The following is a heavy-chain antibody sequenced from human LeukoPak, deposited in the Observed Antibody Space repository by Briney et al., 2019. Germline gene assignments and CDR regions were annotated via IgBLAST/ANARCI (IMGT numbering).Heavy chain of an antibody. CDR1: GFTVSSNY. Sequence: GGSLRLSCAASGFTVSSNYMSWVRQAPGKGLEWVSVIYSGGSTYYADSVKGRFTISRDNSKNTLYLQMNSLRAEDTAVYYCARGDYYDSSGYKNWGQGTLVTVSS. V-gene: IGHV3-53*01. J-gene: IGHJ4*02. CDR2: IYSGGST. CDR3: ARGDYYDSSGYKN. D-gene: IGHD3-22*01.